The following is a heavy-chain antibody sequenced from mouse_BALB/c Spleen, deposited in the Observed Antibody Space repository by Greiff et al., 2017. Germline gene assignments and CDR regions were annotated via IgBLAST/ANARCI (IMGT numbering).Heavy chain of an antibody. CDR2: IRNKANGYTT. CDR1: GFTFTDYY. D-gene: IGHD2-4*01. J-gene: IGHJ3*01. Sequence: DVMLVESGGGLVQPGGSLRLSCATSGFTFTDYYMSWVRQPPGKALEWLGFIRNKANGYTTEYSASVKGRFTISRDNSQSILYLQMNTLRAEDSATYYCARETYYDYDDGAWFAYWGQGTLVTVSA. CDR3: ARETYYDYDDGAWFAY. V-gene: IGHV7-3*02.